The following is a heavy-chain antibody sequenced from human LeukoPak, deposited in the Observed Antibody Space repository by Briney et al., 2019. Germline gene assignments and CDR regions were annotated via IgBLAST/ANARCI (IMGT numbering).Heavy chain of an antibody. CDR3: AKLRVGYDSRDAFDI. Sequence: GGSLRLSCAASGFTFSCYAMSWVRQAPGKGLEWVSTISGSGGSAYYADSVKGRFTISRDNSKNTLYLQMNSLRAEDTAVYYCAKLRVGYDSRDAFDIWGQGTMVTVSS. J-gene: IGHJ3*02. D-gene: IGHD3-22*01. CDR1: GFTFSCYA. V-gene: IGHV3-23*01. CDR2: ISGSGGSA.